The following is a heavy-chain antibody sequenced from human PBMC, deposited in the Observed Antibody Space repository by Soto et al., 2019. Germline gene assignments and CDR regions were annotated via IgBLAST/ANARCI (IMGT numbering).Heavy chain of an antibody. CDR3: ASVDSSGYPGDY. J-gene: IGHJ4*02. V-gene: IGHV1-18*04. D-gene: IGHD3-22*01. CDR1: GYTVTSYG. CDR2: ISAYNGNT. Sequence: ASVKVSCKASGYTVTSYGISWVRQAPGQGLEWMGWISAYNGNTNYAQKLQGRVTMTTDTSTSTAYMELRSLRSDDTAVYYCASVDSSGYPGDYWGQGTLVTVSS.